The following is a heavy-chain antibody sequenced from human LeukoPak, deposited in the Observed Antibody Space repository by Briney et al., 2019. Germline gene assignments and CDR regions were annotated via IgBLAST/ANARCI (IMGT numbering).Heavy chain of an antibody. CDR1: GGSFSGYY. J-gene: IGHJ3*02. V-gene: IGHV4-34*01. CDR3: ARDRFYADSSGYYRQDAFDI. Sequence: PSETLSLTCAVYGGSFSGYYWSWIRQPPGKGLEWIGEINHSGSTNYNPSLKSRVTISVDTSKNQFSLKLSSVTAADTAVYYCARDRFYADSSGYYRQDAFDIWGQGTMVTVSS. CDR2: INHSGST. D-gene: IGHD3-22*01.